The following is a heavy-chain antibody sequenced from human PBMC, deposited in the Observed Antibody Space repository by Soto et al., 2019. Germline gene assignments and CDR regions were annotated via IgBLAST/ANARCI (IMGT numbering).Heavy chain of an antibody. CDR1: GGTFSSYA. CDR2: IIPIFGTA. D-gene: IGHD5-12*01. Sequence: KVSCKASGGTFSSYAISWVRQAPGQGLKWMGGIIPIFGTANYAQKFQGRVTITADKSTSTAYMELSSLRSEDTAVYYCARDPIRDGYNGGFDYWGQGTLVTVSS. J-gene: IGHJ4*02. CDR3: ARDPIRDGYNGGFDY. V-gene: IGHV1-69*06.